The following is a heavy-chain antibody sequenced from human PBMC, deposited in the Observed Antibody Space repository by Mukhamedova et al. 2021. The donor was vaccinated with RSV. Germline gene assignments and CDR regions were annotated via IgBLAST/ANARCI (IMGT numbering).Heavy chain of an antibody. J-gene: IGHJ3*02. V-gene: IGHV1-24*01. CDR3: ATGVFSDAFDI. Sequence: AQKFQGRVTMTEDTSTDTAYMELSSLRSEDTAVYYCATGVFSDAFDIWGQGPMVTVSS.